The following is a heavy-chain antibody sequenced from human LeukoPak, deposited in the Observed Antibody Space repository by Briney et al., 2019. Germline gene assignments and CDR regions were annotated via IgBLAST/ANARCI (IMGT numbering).Heavy chain of an antibody. CDR2: VHYNGQT. CDR3: VKVGGTGHFDY. J-gene: IGHJ4*02. CDR1: GGSISSYY. Sequence: SETLSLTCTVSGGSISSYYWTWIRQPPGKGLEWLGYVHYNGQTNYNPSLQSRATMSVDMSKNQFSLRLTSVTAADTAVYYCVKVGGTGHFDYWGQGALATVSS. D-gene: IGHD7-27*01. V-gene: IGHV4-59*01.